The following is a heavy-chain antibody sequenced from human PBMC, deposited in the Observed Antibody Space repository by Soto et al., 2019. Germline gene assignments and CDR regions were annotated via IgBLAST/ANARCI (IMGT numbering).Heavy chain of an antibody. V-gene: IGHV4-31*01. J-gene: IGHJ3*02. D-gene: IGHD3-10*01. CDR3: ARPIMLNGSGSYCDAFDI. CDR2: IYYSGST. Sequence: QVQLQESGPGLVKPSQTLSLTCTVSGGSISSGGYYWSWIRQHPGKGLEWIGYIYYSGSTYYNPSLKGQVTISVDTSKNQSSLKLSSVTAADTAVYYCARPIMLNGSGSYCDAFDIWGQGTMVTVSS. CDR1: GGSISSGGYY.